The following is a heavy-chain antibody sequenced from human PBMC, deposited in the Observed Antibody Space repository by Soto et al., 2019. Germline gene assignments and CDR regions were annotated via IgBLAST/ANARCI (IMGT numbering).Heavy chain of an antibody. V-gene: IGHV3-30-3*01. CDR2: MSYDGSEN. J-gene: IGHJ6*02. D-gene: IGHD2-15*01. Sequence: GGSLRLSCAASGFTLNSYVMHWVRQAPGKGLEWVALMSYDGSENYYADSVKGRFTISRDNSKNTLYLQMNSLRTEDTAVYYCARAGYCSGGRCYSPYYYYYGMDVWGQGTTVTVSS. CDR1: GFTLNSYV. CDR3: ARAGYCSGGRCYSPYYYYYGMDV.